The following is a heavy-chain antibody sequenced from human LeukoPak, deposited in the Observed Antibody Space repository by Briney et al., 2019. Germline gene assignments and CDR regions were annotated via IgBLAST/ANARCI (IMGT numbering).Heavy chain of an antibody. CDR3: AREEYGSGSKYFDY. Sequence: SETLSLTCTVSGGSISSSSYYWGWICQPPGKGLEWIGSIYYSGSTYYNPSLKSRVTISVDTSKNQFSLKLSSVTAADTAVYYCAREEYGSGSKYFDYWGQGTLVTVSS. CDR1: GGSISSSSYY. J-gene: IGHJ4*02. V-gene: IGHV4-39*07. D-gene: IGHD3-10*01. CDR2: IYYSGST.